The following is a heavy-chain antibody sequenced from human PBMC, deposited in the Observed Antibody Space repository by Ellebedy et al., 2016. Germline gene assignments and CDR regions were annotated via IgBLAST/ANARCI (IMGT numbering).Heavy chain of an antibody. CDR2: ISVYNANT. D-gene: IGHD4-17*01. CDR3: ARDGEFDYGDYGGVY. J-gene: IGHJ4*02. Sequence: ASVKVSCKASGYTFTSYGFNWVRQAPGQGLEWMGWISVYNANTNYAQKYQGRVTMTTDTSTSTAYMELRSLRSDDTAVYYCARDGEFDYGDYGGVYWGQGTLVTVSS. V-gene: IGHV1-18*04. CDR1: GYTFTSYG.